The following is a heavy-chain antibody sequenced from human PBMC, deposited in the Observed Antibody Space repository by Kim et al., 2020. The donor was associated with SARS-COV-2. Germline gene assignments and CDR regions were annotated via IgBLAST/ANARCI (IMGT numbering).Heavy chain of an antibody. CDR1: GVSISSSDYY. Sequence: SETLSLTCSVSGVSISSSDYYWGWIRQPPGKGLEWIATIYYSGSTYYNPSLKGRVTISVDTSKKQFSLRLSSVTAADAAVYYCARHLRNWYFDLWGRGTL. CDR2: IYYSGST. J-gene: IGHJ2*01. V-gene: IGHV4-39*01. CDR3: ARHLRNWYFDL.